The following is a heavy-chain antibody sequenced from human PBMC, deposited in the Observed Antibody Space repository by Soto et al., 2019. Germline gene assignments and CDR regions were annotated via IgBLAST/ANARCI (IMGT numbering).Heavy chain of an antibody. D-gene: IGHD2-8*01. CDR3: AKDLRSCDTTRWAWCAFEI. CDR1: GFTFDDYA. Sequence: EVQLVESGGALVQPGRSLTLSCAASGFTFDDYAMHWVRQAPGKGLEWVSSIIWNSGNIAYADSVKGRFTISRDKAKNSLYLQMHTLRAEVTALYYCAKDLRSCDTTRWAWCAFEIWGQGSMVTVSS. CDR2: IIWNSGNI. V-gene: IGHV3-9*01. J-gene: IGHJ3*02.